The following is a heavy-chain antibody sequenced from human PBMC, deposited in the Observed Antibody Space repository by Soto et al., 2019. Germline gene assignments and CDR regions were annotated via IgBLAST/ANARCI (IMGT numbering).Heavy chain of an antibody. CDR2: IIPIFGTA. CDR1: GGTFSSYA. D-gene: IGHD6-13*01. V-gene: IGHV1-69*06. CDR3: ARDLSAAAGLPYYYYYGMDV. J-gene: IGHJ6*02. Sequence: GASVKVSCKASGGTFSSYAISWVRQAPGQGLEWMGGIIPIFGTANYAQKFQGRVTITADKSTSTAYMELSSLRSEDTAVYYCARDLSAAAGLPYYYYYGMDVWGQGTTVTVSS.